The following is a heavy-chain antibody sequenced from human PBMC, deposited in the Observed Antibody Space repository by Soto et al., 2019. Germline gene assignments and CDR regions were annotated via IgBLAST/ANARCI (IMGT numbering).Heavy chain of an antibody. CDR3: ARVGIRDCSGGSCWDYYYYYMDV. CDR2: ISSSSSYI. J-gene: IGHJ6*03. D-gene: IGHD2-15*01. CDR1: GFTFSSYS. Sequence: GGSLRLSCAASGFTFSSYSMNWVRQAPGKGLEWVSSISSSSSYIYYADSVKGRFTISRDNAKNSLYLQMNSLRAEDTAVYYCARVGIRDCSGGSCWDYYYYYMDVWGKGTTVTVSS. V-gene: IGHV3-21*01.